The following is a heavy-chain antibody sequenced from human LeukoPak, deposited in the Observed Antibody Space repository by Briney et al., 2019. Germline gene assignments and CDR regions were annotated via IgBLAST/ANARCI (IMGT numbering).Heavy chain of an antibody. CDR1: GFTFSSYS. J-gene: IGHJ3*02. V-gene: IGHV3-21*01. Sequence: GGSLGLSCAASGFTFSSYSMNWVRQAPGKGLEWVSSISSSSSYIYYADSVKGRFTISRDNAKNSLYLQMNSLRAEDTAVYYCARELGGGETYYYDSSGYPEGAFDIWGQGTMVTVSS. CDR3: ARELGGGETYYYDSSGYPEGAFDI. D-gene: IGHD3-22*01. CDR2: ISSSSSYI.